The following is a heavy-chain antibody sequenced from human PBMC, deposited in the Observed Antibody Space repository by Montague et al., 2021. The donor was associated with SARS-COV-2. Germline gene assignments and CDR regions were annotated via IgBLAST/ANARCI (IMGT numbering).Heavy chain of an antibody. CDR2: INHSGST. D-gene: IGHD3-10*01. V-gene: IGHV4-34*01. CDR3: ARVRYCGSGRSVCMDV. J-gene: IGHJ6*02. Sequence: SETLSLTCAVYGGSFSGYYWSWIRQPPGKGLEWIGEINHSGSTNYNPSLKSRVTISVDASKNQFSLKLSSVTAADTAVYYCARVRYCGSGRSVCMDVWGQGTTVTVSS. CDR1: GGSFSGYY.